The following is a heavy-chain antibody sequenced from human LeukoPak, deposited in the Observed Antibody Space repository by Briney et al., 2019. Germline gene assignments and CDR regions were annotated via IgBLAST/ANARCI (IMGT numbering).Heavy chain of an antibody. CDR2: ISYDGSNK. CDR1: GFTFSSYA. V-gene: IGHV3-30-3*01. J-gene: IGHJ4*02. Sequence: GGSLRLSCAASGFTFSSYAMHWVRQAPGKGLEWVAVISYDGSNKYYADSVKGRFTISRDNSKNTLYLQMNSLRAEDTAVYYCATRYEYDFWSGSLDYWGQGTLVTVSS. D-gene: IGHD3-3*01. CDR3: ATRYEYDFWSGSLDY.